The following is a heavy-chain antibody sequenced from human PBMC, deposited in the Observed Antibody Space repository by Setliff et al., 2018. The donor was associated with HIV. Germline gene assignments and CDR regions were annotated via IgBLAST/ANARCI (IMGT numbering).Heavy chain of an antibody. CDR1: GGSIRPEDVY. D-gene: IGHD3-22*01. V-gene: IGHV4-30-4*01. CDR3: ARVAYDFSTIYYYENWFDP. CDR2: IYYSGTI. Sequence: SETLSLTCTVSGGSIRPEDVYWSWIRQAPGKGLEWSGHIYYSGTIYYNPSLKSRLIISVDMSKNQFSLNLNSVTAADTAVYFCARVAYDFSTIYYYENWFDPWGQGILVTVSS. J-gene: IGHJ5*02.